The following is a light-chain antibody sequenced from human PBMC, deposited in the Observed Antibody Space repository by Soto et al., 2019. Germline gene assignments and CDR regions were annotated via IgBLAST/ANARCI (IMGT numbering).Light chain of an antibody. J-gene: IGKJ3*01. CDR3: QQAFSFPFT. Sequence: DIQMTQSPYSVSAYVGDRVTITCRASKDIRAWTAWYQQKPGKAPKLLISAASSLQSGVPSRFSGSGSGTDFSLSLSSLQSEDFATYYCQQAFSFPFTFGPGTKVDIK. CDR1: KDIRAW. CDR2: AAS. V-gene: IGKV1-12*01.